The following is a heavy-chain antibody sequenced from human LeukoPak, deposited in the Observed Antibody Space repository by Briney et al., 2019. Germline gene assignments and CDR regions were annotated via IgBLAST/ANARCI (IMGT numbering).Heavy chain of an antibody. CDR3: ARHGNYRSARQDAFDI. CDR1: GGSISSGSYY. V-gene: IGHV4-39*01. Sequence: SETLSLTCTVSGGSISSGSYYWGWIRQPPGKGLEWIGSIYYSGSTYYNPSLKSRVTISVDTSKNQFSLKLSSVTAADAAVYYCARHGNYRSARQDAFDIWGQGTMVTVSS. J-gene: IGHJ3*02. D-gene: IGHD3-3*01. CDR2: IYYSGST.